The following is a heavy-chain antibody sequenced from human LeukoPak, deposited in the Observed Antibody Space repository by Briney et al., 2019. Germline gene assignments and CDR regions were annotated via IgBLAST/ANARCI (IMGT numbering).Heavy chain of an antibody. D-gene: IGHD3-3*01. CDR1: GFSLSTSGVG. V-gene: IGHV2-5*02. J-gene: IGHJ4*02. Sequence: SGPTLVKPTQTLTLTCTFSGFSLSTSGVGVGWIRQPPGKALEWLALIYWDDAKRYSPSLKSRLTITKDTSKNQVVLTMTNMDPVDTATYYCAHSPRYYDFWSGYPSLDYWGQGTLVTVSS. CDR2: IYWDDAK. CDR3: AHSPRYYDFWSGYPSLDY.